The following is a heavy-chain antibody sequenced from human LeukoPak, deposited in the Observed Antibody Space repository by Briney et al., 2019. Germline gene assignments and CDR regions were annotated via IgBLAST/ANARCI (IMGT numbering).Heavy chain of an antibody. CDR1: VFTFSTFA. CDR3: ATYRQVLLPFES. V-gene: IGHV3-23*01. CDR2: IFPSGGEI. J-gene: IGHJ4*02. Sequence: GGSLRLSCAASVFTFSTFAMIWVRQPPGKGLEWVSSIFPSGGEIHYADSVRGRFTISRDNSKSTLSLQMNSLRAEDTAIYYCATYRQVLLPFESWGQGTLVTVSS. D-gene: IGHD2-8*02.